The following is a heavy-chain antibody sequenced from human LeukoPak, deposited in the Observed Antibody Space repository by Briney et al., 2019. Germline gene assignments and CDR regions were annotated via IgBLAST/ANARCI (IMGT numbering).Heavy chain of an antibody. V-gene: IGHV3-74*01. D-gene: IGHD6-13*01. CDR2: LNPDGSYT. CDR1: GFTFRSSW. J-gene: IGHJ4*02. Sequence: PGGSLRLSCAASGFTFRSSWMHWVRQAPGKGLVWVSRLNPDGSYTTYADSVKGRFTISRDNAKNTLYLQMNSLRAEDTALYYCARDLTGMDDYWGQGTLVTVSS. CDR3: ARDLTGMDDY.